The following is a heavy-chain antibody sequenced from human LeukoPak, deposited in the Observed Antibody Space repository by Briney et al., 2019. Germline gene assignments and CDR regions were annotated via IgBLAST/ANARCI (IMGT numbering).Heavy chain of an antibody. CDR3: VILMREGCSGGSCSWYFDY. J-gene: IGHJ4*02. CDR1: GYSISSGYY. CDR2: IYHSGSS. V-gene: IGHV4-38-2*01. Sequence: SETLSLTCAVSGYSISSGYYWGWIRQPPGKGLEWIGSIYHSGSSYYNPSLKSRITTSVDTSKNQFSLKLSSVTAADTAVYYCVILMREGCSGGSCSWYFDYWGQGTLVTVSA. D-gene: IGHD2-15*01.